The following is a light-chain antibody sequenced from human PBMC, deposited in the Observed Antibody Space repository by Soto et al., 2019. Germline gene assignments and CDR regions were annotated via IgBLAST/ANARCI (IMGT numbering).Light chain of an antibody. V-gene: IGKV3-11*01. J-gene: IGKJ4*01. CDR1: QSVSSY. CDR3: QQRRSWPLT. CDR2: DAS. Sequence: EIVLTQSPATLSLSPGERATLSCRASQSVSSYLAWYQQKPGQAPRLLIFDASSRAAGIPARFSGTGSGTDFTLTICSREPQDFAIYYCQQRRSWPLTFGGGTKLEIK.